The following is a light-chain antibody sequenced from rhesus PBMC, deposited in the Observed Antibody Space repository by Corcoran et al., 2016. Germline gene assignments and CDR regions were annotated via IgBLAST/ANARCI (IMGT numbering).Light chain of an antibody. CDR2: KST. J-gene: IGKJ1*01. CDR3: QPHHTSPRT. CDR1: RDRGNW. Sequence: DIQMAQSPSSLSASVGDRVNSTCRASRDRGNWLAWYQQKQGKAPKLLIYKSTPLQSGVPSRFRGSGSGTEFALPITSLQPEDFATYYCQPHHTSPRTFGLGTKVEIK. V-gene: IGKV1-21*01.